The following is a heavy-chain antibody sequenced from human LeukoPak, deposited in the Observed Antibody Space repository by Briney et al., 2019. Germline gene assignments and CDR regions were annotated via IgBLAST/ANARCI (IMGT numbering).Heavy chain of an antibody. V-gene: IGHV4-34*01. CDR2: INHSGST. Sequence: KTSETLSLTCAVYGGSFSGYYWSWIRQPPGKGLEWIEEINHSGSTNYNPSLKSRVTISVDTSKNQFSLKLSSVTAADTAVYYCARLRILLDSSGLRKRGSPSSRFDPWGQGTLVTVSS. J-gene: IGHJ5*02. CDR1: GGSFSGYY. D-gene: IGHD3-22*01. CDR3: ARLRILLDSSGLRKRGSPSSRFDP.